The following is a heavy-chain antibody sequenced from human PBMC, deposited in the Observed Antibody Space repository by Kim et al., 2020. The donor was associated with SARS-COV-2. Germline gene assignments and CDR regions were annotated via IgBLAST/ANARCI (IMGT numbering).Heavy chain of an antibody. V-gene: IGHV3-30*02. J-gene: IGHJ5*02. Sequence: SVKGRFTISRDNSKNTLYLQMNSLRAEDTAVYYCAKDGYCSSTSCYGFDPWGQGTLVTVSS. CDR3: AKDGYCSSTSCYGFDP. D-gene: IGHD2-2*03.